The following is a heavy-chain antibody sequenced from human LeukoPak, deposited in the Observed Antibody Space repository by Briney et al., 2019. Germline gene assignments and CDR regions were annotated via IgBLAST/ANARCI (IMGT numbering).Heavy chain of an antibody. CDR2: MNPNSGNT. Sequence: ASVKVSCKASGGTFTSYDVNWVRQATGQGLEWMGWMNPNSGNTGYAQKFQGRVTITRNTSISTAYMELSSLRSEDTAVYYCARGGIQLWGGDYWGQGTLVTVSS. CDR3: ARGGIQLWGGDY. V-gene: IGHV1-8*03. CDR1: GGTFTSYD. D-gene: IGHD5-18*01. J-gene: IGHJ4*02.